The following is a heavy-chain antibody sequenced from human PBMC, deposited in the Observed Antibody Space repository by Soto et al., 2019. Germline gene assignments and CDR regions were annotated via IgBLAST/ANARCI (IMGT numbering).Heavy chain of an antibody. Sequence: VQLVESGGGVVQPGRSLRLSCAVSGFTFTTYAMTWVRQAPGKGLEWVSALSPSGGSTSYADSVKGRVTISRDNSKNTLSLQMNTLRPEDTAVYYCARGWYYFDYWGQGTLVTVSS. V-gene: IGHV3-23*04. CDR2: LSPSGGST. CDR1: GFTFTTYA. CDR3: ARGWYYFDY. J-gene: IGHJ4*02. D-gene: IGHD6-19*01.